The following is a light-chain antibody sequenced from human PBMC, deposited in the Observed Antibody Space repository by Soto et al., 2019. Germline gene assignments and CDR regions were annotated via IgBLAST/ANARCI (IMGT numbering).Light chain of an antibody. CDR3: WSYAGSNTVV. V-gene: IGLV2-23*02. Sequence: QSALTQPASVSGSPGQSITISCTGTSSDVGGYDFVSWYQQHPGKAPKLIIYEVTNRPSGVSNRFSGSKSGNTASLTISGLQAEDEADYYCWSYAGSNTVVFGGGTKLTVL. J-gene: IGLJ2*01. CDR2: EVT. CDR1: SSDVGGYDF.